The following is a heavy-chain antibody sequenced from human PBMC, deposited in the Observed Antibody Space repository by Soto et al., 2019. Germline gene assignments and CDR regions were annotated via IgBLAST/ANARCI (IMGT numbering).Heavy chain of an antibody. V-gene: IGHV4-59*01. D-gene: IGHD4-17*01. Sequence: PSETLSLTCTVSGGSISSYYWSWIRQPPGKGLEWIGYIYYSGSTNYNPSLKSRVTISVDTSKNQFSLKLSSVTAADTAVYYCARDLAYGDLGGDDAFDIWGQGTMVTVSS. CDR2: IYYSGST. CDR1: GGSISSYY. CDR3: ARDLAYGDLGGDDAFDI. J-gene: IGHJ3*02.